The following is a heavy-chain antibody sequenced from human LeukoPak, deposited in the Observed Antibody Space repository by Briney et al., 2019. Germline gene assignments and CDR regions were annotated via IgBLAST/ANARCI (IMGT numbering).Heavy chain of an antibody. V-gene: IGHV4-34*01. D-gene: IGHD6-13*01. CDR3: ASRAAAGTDFQH. CDR2: INHSGST. J-gene: IGHJ1*01. Sequence: SETLSLTCAVYGGSFSGYYWSWIRQPPGKGLEWIGGINHSGSTNYNPSLKSRVTISVDTSKNQFSLKLSSVTAADTAVYYCASRAAAGTDFQHWGQGTLVTVSS. CDR1: GGSFSGYY.